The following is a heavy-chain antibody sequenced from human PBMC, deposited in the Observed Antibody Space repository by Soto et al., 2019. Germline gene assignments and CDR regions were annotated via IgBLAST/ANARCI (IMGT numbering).Heavy chain of an antibody. V-gene: IGHV3-23*01. Sequence: LRLSCAASGTTFSNYGMSWVRQAPGKGLEWVAGISTSGDRKYYADSVRGRFTIARDNSKNMLYLQMNSLRGEDTAIYYCAKESPSDYWGQGTLVTVSS. J-gene: IGHJ4*02. CDR1: GTTFSNYG. CDR2: ISTSGDRK. CDR3: AKESPSDY.